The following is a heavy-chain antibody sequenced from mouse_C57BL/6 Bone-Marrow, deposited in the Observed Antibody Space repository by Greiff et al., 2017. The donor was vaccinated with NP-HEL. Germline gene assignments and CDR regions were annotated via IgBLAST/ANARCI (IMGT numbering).Heavy chain of an antibody. V-gene: IGHV14-2*01. D-gene: IGHD1-1*01. J-gene: IGHJ2*01. CDR2: IDPEGGET. Sequence: VQLKESGAELVKPGASVKLSCTASGFNITDYYMHWVKQRTEQGLEWIGRIDPEGGETKYAPKFQGKATITADTSSNTAYLQLSSLTSEDTAVYYCAFCYGSCWGQGTTLTVSS. CDR1: GFNITDYY. CDR3: AFCYGSC.